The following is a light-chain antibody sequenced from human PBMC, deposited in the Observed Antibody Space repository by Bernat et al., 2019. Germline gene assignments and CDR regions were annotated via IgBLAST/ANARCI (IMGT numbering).Light chain of an antibody. J-gene: IGKJ4*01. Sequence: IVLTQSPGTLSLSPGERATLSCRASQSVSSTSLAWYQQKPGQPPRLLIYGASNRATGIPDRFSGSGSGTDFTLAISRLEPEDFAVYYSHQCCTPPRTFGGGTKVEIK. V-gene: IGKV3-20*01. CDR3: HQCCTPPRT. CDR2: GAS. CDR1: QSVSSTS.